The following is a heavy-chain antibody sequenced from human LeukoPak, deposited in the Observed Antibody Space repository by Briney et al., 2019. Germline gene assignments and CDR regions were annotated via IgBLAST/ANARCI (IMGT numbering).Heavy chain of an antibody. J-gene: IGHJ4*02. CDR2: ISSSGSTI. Sequence: GGSLRLSCVASGFTFSSYEMNWVRQAPGKGLEWVSYISSSGSTIYYADSVKGRFTISRDNAKNSLYLQMNSLRAEDTAVYYCAATGDILTGCWGQGTLVTVSS. D-gene: IGHD3-9*01. CDR1: GFTFSSYE. V-gene: IGHV3-48*03. CDR3: AATGDILTGC.